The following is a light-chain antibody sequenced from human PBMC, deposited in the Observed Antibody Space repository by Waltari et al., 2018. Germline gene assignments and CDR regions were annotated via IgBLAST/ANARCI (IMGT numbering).Light chain of an antibody. Sequence: QSALTQPASVSGSPGQSVTIFCAGTSNDVGGYNSVSWYQEYPGQAPRVIIYDVCDRPSGVSDRFSGSKSGNTASLTISGLQAEDEADYYCSSQSSNDVVLFGGGTKLTVL. J-gene: IGLJ2*01. V-gene: IGLV2-14*01. CDR2: DVC. CDR1: SNDVGGYNS. CDR3: SSQSSNDVVL.